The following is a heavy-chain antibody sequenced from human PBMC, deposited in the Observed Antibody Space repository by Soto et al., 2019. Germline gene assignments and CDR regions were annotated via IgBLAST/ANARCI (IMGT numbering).Heavy chain of an antibody. D-gene: IGHD3-22*01. V-gene: IGHV4-59*12. CDR3: ARDRDSSGYIDY. J-gene: IGHJ4*02. CDR2: IYYSGST. CDR1: GGSISSYY. Sequence: SETLSLTCTVSGGSISSYYWSWIRQPPGKGLEWIGYIYYSGSTNYNPSLKSRVTISVDTSKNQFSLKLSSVTAADTAVYYCARDRDSSGYIDYWGQGTLVTVSS.